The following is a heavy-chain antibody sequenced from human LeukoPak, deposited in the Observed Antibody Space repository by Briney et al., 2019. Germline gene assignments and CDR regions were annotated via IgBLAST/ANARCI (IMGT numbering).Heavy chain of an antibody. CDR2: IYYSGST. V-gene: IGHV4-59*01. D-gene: IGHD3-22*01. CDR3: AREGWYYYDSSGENAFDI. Sequence: SETLSLTCTVSGGSISSYYWSWIRQPPGKGLEWIGYIYYSGSTNYNPSLKTRVTISVDTSKNQFSLKLSSVTAADTAVYYCAREGWYYYDSSGENAFDIWGQGTMVTVSS. CDR1: GGSISSYY. J-gene: IGHJ3*02.